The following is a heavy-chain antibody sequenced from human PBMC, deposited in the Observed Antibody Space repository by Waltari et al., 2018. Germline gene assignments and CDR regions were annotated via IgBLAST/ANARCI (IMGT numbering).Heavy chain of an antibody. CDR1: CCFIRNISYD. V-gene: IGHV4-39*01. D-gene: IGHD3-10*01. CDR2: INYSGST. J-gene: IGHJ3*02. CDR3: ARLEADYYGSGSDDAFDI. Sequence: QLQLPEAGPGLVKPSATLSLTRTVSCCFIRNISYDWGWIRQPPGEGLEWIGCINYSGSTYDNPSLKSRVTISVDTSKNQFSLKLSSVTAADTAVYYCARLEADYYGSGSDDAFDIWGQGTMVTVSS.